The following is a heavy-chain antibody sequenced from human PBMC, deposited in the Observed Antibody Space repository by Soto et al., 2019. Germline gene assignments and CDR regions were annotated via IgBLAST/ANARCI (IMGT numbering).Heavy chain of an antibody. D-gene: IGHD1-26*01. Sequence: HPGGSLRLSCAASGFTLSIHEMNWVRQAPGKGLEWVSYISSIGVATYYADSVKGRFTISRDNAKNSLYLQMNSLRAEDTAVYYGAREGREGGIDDWGQGTPVTVAS. CDR1: GFTLSIHE. CDR2: ISSIGVAT. J-gene: IGHJ4*02. V-gene: IGHV3-48*03. CDR3: AREGREGGIDD.